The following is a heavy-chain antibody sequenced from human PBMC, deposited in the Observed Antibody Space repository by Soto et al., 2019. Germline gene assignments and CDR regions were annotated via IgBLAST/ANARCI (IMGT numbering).Heavy chain of an antibody. CDR2: IYHSGST. CDR1: GGSISSGGYS. D-gene: IGHD3-22*01. Sequence: SETLSLTCAVSGGSISSGGYSWSWIRQPPGKGLEWIGYIYHSGSTYYNPSLKSRVTISVDRSKNQFSLKLSSVTAADTAVYYCASSYDSSGYYYQFDYWGQGTLVTVSS. V-gene: IGHV4-30-2*01. CDR3: ASSYDSSGYYYQFDY. J-gene: IGHJ4*02.